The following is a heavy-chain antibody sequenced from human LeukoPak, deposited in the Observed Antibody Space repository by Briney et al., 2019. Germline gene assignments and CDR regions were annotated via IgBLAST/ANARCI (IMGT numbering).Heavy chain of an antibody. J-gene: IGHJ4*02. CDR1: GGTFSSYA. D-gene: IGHD3-10*01. CDR2: ISGSGGST. CDR3: FGAPY. V-gene: IGHV3-23*01. Sequence: GASVKVSCKASGGTFSSYAISWVRQAPGKGLEWVSAISGSGGSTYYADSVKGRFTISRDNSKNTLYLQMNSLRAEDTAVYYCFGAPYWGQGTLVTVSS.